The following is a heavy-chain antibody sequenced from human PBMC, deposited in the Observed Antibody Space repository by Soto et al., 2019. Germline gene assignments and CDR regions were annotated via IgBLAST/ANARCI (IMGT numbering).Heavy chain of an antibody. Sequence: ASVKVSCKASGYTFTSYDINWVRQATGQGLEWMGWMNPNSGNTGYAQKFQGRVTMTRNTSISTAYMELSSLRSEDTAVYYCARTPSYPQHNWNSQGFDPWGQGTLVTVAS. CDR1: GYTFTSYD. CDR2: MNPNSGNT. D-gene: IGHD1-7*01. J-gene: IGHJ5*02. V-gene: IGHV1-8*01. CDR3: ARTPSYPQHNWNSQGFDP.